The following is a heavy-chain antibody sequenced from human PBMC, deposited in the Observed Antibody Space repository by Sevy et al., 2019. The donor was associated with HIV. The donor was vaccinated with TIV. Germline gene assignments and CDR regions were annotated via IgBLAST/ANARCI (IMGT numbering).Heavy chain of an antibody. CDR2: ISRKGDNI. J-gene: IGHJ4*02. CDR1: GFTFNDYG. CDR3: TKVRKGASGTGFFDS. Sequence: GGYLRLSCAGSGFTFNDYGMDWVRQVPGKGLEWVAGISRKGDNIGYADAVKGRFTISRDDAKNSLYLQMNSLRVDDTAFYHCTKVRKGASGTGFFDSWGQGILVTVSS. V-gene: IGHV3-9*01. D-gene: IGHD1-1*01.